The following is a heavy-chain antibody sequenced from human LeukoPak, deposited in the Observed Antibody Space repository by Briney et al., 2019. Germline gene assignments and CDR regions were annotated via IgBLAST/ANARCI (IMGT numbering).Heavy chain of an antibody. CDR1: GFTLSSYT. J-gene: IGHJ4*02. V-gene: IGHV3-21*01. Sequence: GGSLRLSCAASGFTLSSYTMNWVRPAPGKGREWVSCISSSRSYIYYADSVKGRFTISRDKAKNSLYLQMNSLRAEDTAVSYCARKKPPCKQSLCPQLGILDYWGQGTLVTVSS. CDR3: ARKKPPCKQSLCPQLGILDY. D-gene: IGHD7-27*01. CDR2: ISSSRSYI.